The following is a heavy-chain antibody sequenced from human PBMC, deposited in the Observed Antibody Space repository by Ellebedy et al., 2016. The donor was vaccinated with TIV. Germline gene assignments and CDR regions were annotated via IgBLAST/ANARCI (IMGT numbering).Heavy chain of an antibody. CDR3: ARVENRLAPQAFDV. J-gene: IGHJ3*01. CDR2: ISPYNGDT. D-gene: IGHD6-19*01. Sequence: AASVTVSCKASGYTFSNFAIHWVRQAPGQGLEWVGWISPYNGDTNYAQKLQGRVTMTTDTITNTSYMELRSLSSDDTAVFYCARVENRLAPQAFDVWGQGTMVTVSS. CDR1: GYTFSNFA. V-gene: IGHV1-18*01.